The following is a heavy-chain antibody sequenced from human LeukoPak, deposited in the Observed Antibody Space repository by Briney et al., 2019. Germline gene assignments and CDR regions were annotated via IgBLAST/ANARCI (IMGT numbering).Heavy chain of an antibody. D-gene: IGHD2-21*02. CDR2: IYYSGST. J-gene: IGHJ5*02. V-gene: IGHV4-59*01. CDR1: GGSISSYY. CDR3: ARDLVTRVGNWFDP. Sequence: SETLSLTCTVSGGSISSYYWSWIRQPPGKGLEWIGYIYYSGSTNYNPSLKSRVTISVATSKNQFSLKLSSVTAADTAVYYCARDLVTRVGNWFDPWGQGTLVTVSS.